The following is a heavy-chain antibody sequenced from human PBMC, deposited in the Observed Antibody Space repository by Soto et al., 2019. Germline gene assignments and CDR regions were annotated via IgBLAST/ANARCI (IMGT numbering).Heavy chain of an antibody. CDR1: GFNFRNFN. D-gene: IGHD4-17*01. CDR3: ARDLRGHYGP. Sequence: RLSCEGSGFNFRNFNMIWVRQAPGKGLEWVSSVSGSSSYIYYADSVKGRFTVSRDNANNLVFLQMNGLRPEDTAMYYCARDLRGHYGPWGQGTMVTVSS. CDR2: VSGSSSYI. J-gene: IGHJ3*01. V-gene: IGHV3-21*06.